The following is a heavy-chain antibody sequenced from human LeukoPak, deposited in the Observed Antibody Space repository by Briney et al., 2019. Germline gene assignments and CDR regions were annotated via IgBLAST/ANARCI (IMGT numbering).Heavy chain of an antibody. CDR2: MSDSGVSS. CDR1: GFTFSSYA. J-gene: IGHJ4*02. Sequence: PGGSLRLSCAASGFTFSSYAMGWVRQAPGKGLEWVSGMSDSGVSSYYADSVKGRFTISRDNSKNTLYLQMNSLRAEDTAVYYCARDGPKGGIAAAPGSNPARYYFDYWGQGTLVTVSS. D-gene: IGHD6-13*01. V-gene: IGHV3-23*01. CDR3: ARDGPKGGIAAAPGSNPARYYFDY.